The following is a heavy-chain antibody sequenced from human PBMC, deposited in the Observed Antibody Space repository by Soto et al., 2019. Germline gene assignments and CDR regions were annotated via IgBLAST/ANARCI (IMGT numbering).Heavy chain of an antibody. V-gene: IGHV3-48*03. CDR3: ARNYDYVWGSYRTFDY. Sequence: GSLRLSCAASGFTFSSYEMNWVRQAPGKGLEWVSYISSSGSTIYYADSVKGRFTISRDNAKNSLYLQMNSLRAEDTAVYYCARNYDYVWGSYRTFDYWGQGSLVTVSS. CDR2: ISSSGSTI. J-gene: IGHJ4*02. CDR1: GFTFSSYE. D-gene: IGHD3-16*02.